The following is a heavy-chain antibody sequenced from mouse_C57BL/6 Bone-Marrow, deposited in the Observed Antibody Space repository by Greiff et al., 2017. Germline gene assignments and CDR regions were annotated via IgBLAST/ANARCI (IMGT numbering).Heavy chain of an antibody. CDR1: GYTFTSYW. Sequence: QVQLKQPGAELVKPGASVKVSCKASGYTFTSYWMHWVKQRPGQGLEWIGRIHPSDSDTNYNQKFKGKATLTVDKSSSTAYMQLSSLTSEDSAVYYCAMPTVAPYYFDYWGQGTTLTVSS. CDR2: IHPSDSDT. CDR3: AMPTVAPYYFDY. J-gene: IGHJ2*01. V-gene: IGHV1-74*01. D-gene: IGHD1-1*01.